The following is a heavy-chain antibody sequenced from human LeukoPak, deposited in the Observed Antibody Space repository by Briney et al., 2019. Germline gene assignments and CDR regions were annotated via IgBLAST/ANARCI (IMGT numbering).Heavy chain of an antibody. J-gene: IGHJ4*02. D-gene: IGHD3-22*01. V-gene: IGHV3-23*01. CDR2: ISGSGGST. Sequence: GGSLRLSXAASGFTFSSYAMSRVRQAPGKGLEWVSAISGSGGSTDYADSVKGRFTISRDNSKNTLYLQMNSLRAEDTAVYYCAKDPRTYYYDSSGYPFDYWGQGTLVTVSS. CDR3: AKDPRTYYYDSSGYPFDY. CDR1: GFTFSSYA.